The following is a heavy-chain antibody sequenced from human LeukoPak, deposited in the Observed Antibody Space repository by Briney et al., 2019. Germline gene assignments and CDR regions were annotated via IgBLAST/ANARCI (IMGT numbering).Heavy chain of an antibody. D-gene: IGHD5-12*01. CDR2: IYQNGRT. CDR3: AREDRNGNSGYAIGD. V-gene: IGHV4-59*01. CDR1: GGSMSSYY. J-gene: IGHJ4*02. Sequence: SETLSLTCTVSGGSMSSYYWSWIRQPPGKGLEWIGCIYQNGRTNYNPSLKSRVTISVDTSKNHFSLNLTSVTAADTAVDFCAREDRNGNSGYAIGDWGQGILVTVSS.